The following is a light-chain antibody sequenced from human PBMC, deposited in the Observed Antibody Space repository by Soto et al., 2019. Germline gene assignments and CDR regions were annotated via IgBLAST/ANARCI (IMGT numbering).Light chain of an antibody. Sequence: DIPMTQSPSTLSGSVGDIVTITCRASQTISSWLAWYQQKPGKAPKLLIYKASTLKSGVPSRFSGSGSGTECTLTISSLQPDDVATYYCQHYNSYSEALGQGTKVDIK. J-gene: IGKJ1*01. CDR1: QTISSW. CDR3: QHYNSYSEA. V-gene: IGKV1-5*03. CDR2: KAS.